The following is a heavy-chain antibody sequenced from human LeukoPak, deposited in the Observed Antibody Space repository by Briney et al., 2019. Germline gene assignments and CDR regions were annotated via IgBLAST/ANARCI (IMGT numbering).Heavy chain of an antibody. Sequence: GGSLRLSCAASGFTFSSYWMSWVRQAPGKGLEWVANIKQDGSEKYYVDSVKGRFTISRDNAKNSLYLQMNSLRAEDTAVYYCARQHYYDSSGPFQYWGQRTLVTVSS. CDR1: GFTFSSYW. CDR3: ARQHYYDSSGPFQY. CDR2: IKQDGSEK. J-gene: IGHJ4*02. V-gene: IGHV3-7*01. D-gene: IGHD3-22*01.